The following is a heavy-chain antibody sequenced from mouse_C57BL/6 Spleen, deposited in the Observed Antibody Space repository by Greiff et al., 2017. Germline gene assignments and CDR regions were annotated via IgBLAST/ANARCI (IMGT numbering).Heavy chain of an antibody. V-gene: IGHV3-6*01. CDR2: ISYDGSN. D-gene: IGHD3-3*01. Sequence: EVQLQESGPGLVKPSQSLSLTCSVTGYSITSGYYWNWIRQFPGNKLEWMGYISYDGSNNYNPSLKNRISITRDPSKNQFFLKLNSVTTEDTATYYCARGTRYAMDYWGQGTSVTVSS. J-gene: IGHJ4*01. CDR1: GYSITSGYY. CDR3: ARGTRYAMDY.